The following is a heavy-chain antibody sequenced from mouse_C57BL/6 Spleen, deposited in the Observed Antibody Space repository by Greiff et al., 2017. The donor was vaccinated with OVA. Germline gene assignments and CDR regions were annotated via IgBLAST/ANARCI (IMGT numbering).Heavy chain of an antibody. CDR1: GYSITSGYY. D-gene: IGHD4-1*01. J-gene: IGHJ4*01. Sequence: DVQLQESGPGLVKPSQSLSLTCSVTGYSITSGYYWNWIRQFPGNKLEWMGYISYDGSNNYNPSLKNRISITRDTSKNQFFLKLNSVTTEDTATYYCAGNWDGYAMDYWGQGTSVTVSS. CDR2: ISYDGSN. V-gene: IGHV3-6*01. CDR3: AGNWDGYAMDY.